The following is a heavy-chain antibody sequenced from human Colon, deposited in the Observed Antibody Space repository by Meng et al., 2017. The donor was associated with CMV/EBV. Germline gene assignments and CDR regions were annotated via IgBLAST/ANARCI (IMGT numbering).Heavy chain of an antibody. CDR2: INPVTGDT. CDR1: GYTFNGYF. D-gene: IGHD3-3*01. CDR3: ATFGGDFDY. V-gene: IGHV1-2*02. Sequence: QVALVPSGAEGNGPGASVMVSCKTSGYTFNGYFMHWVRQAPGQGLEWMGWINPVTGDTSYAQKFQVRVTMTRDTSISTAYMELSSLRSDDTVVYYCATFGGDFDYWGQGTLVTVSS. J-gene: IGHJ4*02.